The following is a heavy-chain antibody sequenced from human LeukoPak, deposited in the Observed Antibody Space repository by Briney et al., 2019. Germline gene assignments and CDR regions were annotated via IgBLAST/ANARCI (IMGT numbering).Heavy chain of an antibody. CDR1: GGSFSGNY. CDR2: INHSGST. V-gene: IGHV4-34*01. J-gene: IGHJ6*02. D-gene: IGHD5-12*01. Sequence: SETLSLTCAVYGGSFSGNYWSWIRQPPGKGVEWIGEINHSGSTNYNPSRKRRVTLLVSTSQNQFALKHSSVTAADTAVYYCARTPKDIVATIIYYGMDVWGQGTTVTVSS. CDR3: ARTPKDIVATIIYYGMDV.